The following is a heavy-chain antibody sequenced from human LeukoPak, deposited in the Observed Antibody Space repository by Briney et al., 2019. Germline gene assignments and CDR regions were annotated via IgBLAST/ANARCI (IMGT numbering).Heavy chain of an antibody. CDR2: INHSGST. Sequence: SETLSLTCAVYVGSFSGYYWSWIRQPPGKGLEWIGEINHSGSTNYSPSLKSRVTISVDTSKNQFSLKLSSVTAADTAVYYCARYGRYSWYFDLWGRGTLVTVSS. D-gene: IGHD1-1*01. CDR1: VGSFSGYY. V-gene: IGHV4-34*01. CDR3: ARYGRYSWYFDL. J-gene: IGHJ2*01.